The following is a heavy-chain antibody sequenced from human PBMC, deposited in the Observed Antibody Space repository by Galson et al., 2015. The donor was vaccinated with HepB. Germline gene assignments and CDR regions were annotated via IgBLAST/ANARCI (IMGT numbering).Heavy chain of an antibody. CDR3: ARVYSGWYWFDS. J-gene: IGHJ5*01. CDR2: ISNDGTIT. V-gene: IGHV3-74*01. D-gene: IGHD6-19*01. CDR1: GFTFSHYW. Sequence: SLRLSCAASGFTFSHYWMHWVRQVPGKGLAWVSLISNDGTITNYADSVKGRFTISRDNARNTVYLQTDSLRAEDTAVYYCARVYSGWYWFDSWGQGTLVTVSS.